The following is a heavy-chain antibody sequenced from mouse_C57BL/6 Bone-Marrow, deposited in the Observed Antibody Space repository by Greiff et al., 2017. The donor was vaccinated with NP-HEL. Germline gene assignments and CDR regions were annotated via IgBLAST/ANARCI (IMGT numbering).Heavy chain of an antibody. Sequence: QVQLKQPGAELVKPGASVKLSCKASGYTFTNYWMHWVKQRPGQGLEWVGMIHPNSGSTNYNEKFKNKASLTVDKSSSTAYMQLSSLTSEDAAVYYCAKYLSCWGQGTSVTVSS. CDR2: IHPNSGST. V-gene: IGHV1-64*01. J-gene: IGHJ4*01. CDR3: AKYLSC. D-gene: IGHD5-1-1*01. CDR1: GYTFTNYW.